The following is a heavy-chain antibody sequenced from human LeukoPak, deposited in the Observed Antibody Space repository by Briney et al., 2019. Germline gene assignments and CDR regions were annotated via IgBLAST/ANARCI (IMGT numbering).Heavy chain of an antibody. CDR1: GYAFTGYY. J-gene: IGHJ4*02. CDR2: INPNTGGT. Sequence: ASVKVSCKASGYAFTGYYMHWVRQAPGQGLEWMGWINPNTGGTNYAQKFQGRVTMTRDTSISTAYMELSRLRSDDTAVYYCARVRCSSTSCYFGYFNYWGQGTLVTVSS. V-gene: IGHV1-2*02. D-gene: IGHD2-2*01. CDR3: ARVRCSSTSCYFGYFNY.